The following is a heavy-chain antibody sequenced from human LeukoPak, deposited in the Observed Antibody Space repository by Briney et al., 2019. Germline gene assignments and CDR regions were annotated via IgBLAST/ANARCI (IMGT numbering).Heavy chain of an antibody. D-gene: IGHD2-15*01. CDR3: NRENCSGGSCSNWFDP. CDR2: IRSKAYGGTT. CDR1: GFTFGDYA. J-gene: IGHJ5*02. V-gene: IGHV3-49*04. Sequence: HTRGSLGLSCTASGFTFGDYAMSWVRQAPGKGLEWVGFIRSKAYGGTTEYAASVKGRFTISRDDSKSIAYLQMNSLKTEDTAVYYCNRENCSGGSCSNWFDPWGQGTLVTVS.